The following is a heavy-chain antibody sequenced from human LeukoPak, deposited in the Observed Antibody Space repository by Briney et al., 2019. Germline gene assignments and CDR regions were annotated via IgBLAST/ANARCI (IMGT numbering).Heavy chain of an antibody. CDR1: GFTVSSNY. CDR3: VRGDYGDYTLFDY. CDR2: IYSGGST. J-gene: IGHJ4*02. D-gene: IGHD4-17*01. V-gene: IGHV3-53*01. Sequence: QSGGSLRLSCAASGFTVSSNYMSWVRQAPGKGLEWVSVIYSGGSTYYADSVKGRFTISRDNSKNTLYLQMNSLRAEDMAVYYCVRGDYGDYTLFDYWGQGTLVTVSS.